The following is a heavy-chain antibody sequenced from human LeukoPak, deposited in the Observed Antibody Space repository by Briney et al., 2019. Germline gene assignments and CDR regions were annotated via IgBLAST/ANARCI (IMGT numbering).Heavy chain of an antibody. D-gene: IGHD6-19*01. CDR1: GFTFSSYG. V-gene: IGHV3-30*18. Sequence: GGSLRLSCAASGFTFSSYGMHWVRQAPGKGLKWVAVISYDGSNKYYADSVKGRFTISRDNSKNTLYLQMNSLRAEDTAAYYCAKTYISGKLIYYFDYWGQGTLVTVSS. J-gene: IGHJ4*02. CDR2: ISYDGSNK. CDR3: AKTYISGKLIYYFDY.